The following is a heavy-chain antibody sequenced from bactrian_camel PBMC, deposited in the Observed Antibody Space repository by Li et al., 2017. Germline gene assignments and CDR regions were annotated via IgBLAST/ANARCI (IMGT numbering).Heavy chain of an antibody. D-gene: IGHD5*01. J-gene: IGHJ4*01. CDR1: GDTSSSHC. V-gene: IGHV3S53*01. CDR2: IDIDGTA. Sequence: HVQLVESGGGSVKAGGSLRLSCSVTGDTSSSHCMGWFYQAPGKEREGVAAIDIDGTATYADSAKGRFTISRDNAKNTLYLQLNSLQTEDTAMYYCLSSLGSDEGYWGQGTQVTVS. CDR3: LSSLGSDEGY.